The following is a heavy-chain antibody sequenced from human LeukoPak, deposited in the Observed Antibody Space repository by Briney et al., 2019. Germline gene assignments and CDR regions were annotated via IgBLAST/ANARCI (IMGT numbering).Heavy chain of an antibody. CDR3: ARDLPLPGGYYGMDV. V-gene: IGHV4-59*12. CDR1: GGSISSYY. Sequence: PSETLSLTCTVSGGSISSYYWSWIRQPPGKGLEWIGYIYYSGSTNYNPSLKSRVTISVDTSKNQFSLKLSSVTAADTAVYYCARDLPLPGGYYGMDVWGQGTTVTVSS. CDR2: IYYSGST. J-gene: IGHJ6*02. D-gene: IGHD1-26*01.